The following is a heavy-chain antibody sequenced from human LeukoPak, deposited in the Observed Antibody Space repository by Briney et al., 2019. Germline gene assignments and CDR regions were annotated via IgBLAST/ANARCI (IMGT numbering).Heavy chain of an antibody. CDR3: AKDISGSYYGLFDY. CDR2: MSGSGGST. V-gene: IGHV3-23*01. CDR1: GFTFSSYG. Sequence: GGSLRLSCAASGFTFSSYGMSWVRQPPGKGLEWVSAMSGSGGSTYYADSVKGRFTISRDNSKKTLNLHMTSLRAEDTAVYYCAKDISGSYYGLFDYWGQGTLVTVSS. J-gene: IGHJ4*02. D-gene: IGHD1-26*01.